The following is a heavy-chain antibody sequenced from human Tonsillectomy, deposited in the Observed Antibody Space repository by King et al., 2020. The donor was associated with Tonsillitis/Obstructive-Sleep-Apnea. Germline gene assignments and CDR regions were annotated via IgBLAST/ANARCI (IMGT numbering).Heavy chain of an antibody. V-gene: IGHV1-18*01. CDR1: GYTFTCYG. CDR3: AREVVVVPAATSYYFHY. CDR2: ISAYNGNT. Sequence: QVQLVESGAEVKKPGASVKVSCKASGYTFTCYGISWVRQAPGQGLEWMGWISAYNGNTNYAQKLQGRVTLTTDTSTSTAYMELRSLRSDDTAVYYCAREVVVVPAATSYYFHYWGQGTLVTVSS. D-gene: IGHD2-2*01. J-gene: IGHJ4*02.